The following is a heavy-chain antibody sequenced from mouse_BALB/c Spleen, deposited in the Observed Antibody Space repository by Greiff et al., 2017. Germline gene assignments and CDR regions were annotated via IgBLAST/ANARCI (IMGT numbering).Heavy chain of an antibody. D-gene: IGHD1-1*01. CDR3: ARHYGSSYWYVDV. CDR1: GYTFSSYW. Sequence: VQLQQSGAELMKPGASVKISCKATGYTFSSYWIEWVKQRPGHGLEWIGEILPGSGSTNYNEKFKGKATFTADTSSNTAYMQLSSLTSEDSAVYYCARHYGSSYWYVDVWGAGTTVTVSA. V-gene: IGHV1-9*01. J-gene: IGHJ1*01. CDR2: ILPGSGST.